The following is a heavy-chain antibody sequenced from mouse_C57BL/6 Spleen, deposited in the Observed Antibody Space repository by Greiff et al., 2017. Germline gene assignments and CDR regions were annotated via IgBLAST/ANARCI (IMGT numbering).Heavy chain of an antibody. CDR2: INPNNGGT. CDR1: GYTFTDYN. V-gene: IGHV1-18*01. J-gene: IGHJ4*01. CDR3: AYWYYGSSDYAMDY. D-gene: IGHD1-1*01. Sequence: EVHLVESGAELVKPGASVKISCKASGYTFTDYNMDWVKQSHGQSLEWIGDINPNNGGTIYNQKFKGKATLTVDKSSSTAYMALRSLTSEDTAVYYCAYWYYGSSDYAMDYWGQGTSVTVSS.